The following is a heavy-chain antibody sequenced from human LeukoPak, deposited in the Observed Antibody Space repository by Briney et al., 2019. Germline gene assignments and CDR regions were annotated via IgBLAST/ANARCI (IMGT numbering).Heavy chain of an antibody. CDR3: ARGGGRAMVNYYYMDV. D-gene: IGHD5-18*01. CDR2: MNPNSGNT. CDR1: GYTFTSYD. Sequence: ASVTVSFTASGYTFTSYDINWVRQAPGQGLEWMGWMNPNSGNTGYAQKFQGRVTMTRNTSISTAYMELSSLRSEDTAVYYCARGGGRAMVNYYYMDVWGKGTTVTISS. V-gene: IGHV1-8*01. J-gene: IGHJ6*03.